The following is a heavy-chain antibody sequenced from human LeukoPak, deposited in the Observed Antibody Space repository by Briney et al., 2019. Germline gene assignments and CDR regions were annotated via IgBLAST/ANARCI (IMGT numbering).Heavy chain of an antibody. V-gene: IGHV3-7*01. CDR2: IKQDGSEK. D-gene: IGHD2-8*01. J-gene: IGHJ1*01. CDR1: GFTFSSYW. Sequence: PGGSLRLSCAASGFTFSSYWMSWVRQAPGKGLEWVANIKQDGSEKYYVDSVKGRFTISRDNAKNSLYLQMNSPRAEDTAVYYCARGGYCTNGVCSRTRAEYFQHWGQGTLVTVSS. CDR3: ARGGYCTNGVCSRTRAEYFQH.